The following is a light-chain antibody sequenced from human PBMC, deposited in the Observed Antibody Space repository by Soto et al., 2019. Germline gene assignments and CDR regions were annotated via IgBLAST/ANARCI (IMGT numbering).Light chain of an antibody. J-gene: IGLJ2*01. CDR2: EVT. V-gene: IGLV2-23*02. Sequence: SVLSQPASVSGSPGQSITISCSGTSNDVGNYNLVSWYQQHPGKVPKLLIYEVTRRPSGVSDRFSASKSGNTASLTISGLQAEDEADYYCCSSSGVSTWIFGGGTKLTVL. CDR3: CSSSGVSTWI. CDR1: SNDVGNYNL.